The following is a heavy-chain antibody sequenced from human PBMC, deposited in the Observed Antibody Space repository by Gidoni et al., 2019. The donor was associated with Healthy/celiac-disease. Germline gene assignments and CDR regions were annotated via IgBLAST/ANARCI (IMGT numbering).Heavy chain of an antibody. CDR1: GYGFPNHM. J-gene: IGHJ6*02. V-gene: IGHV5-51*01. D-gene: IGHD6-13*01. Sequence: VQLVQCGAAVHRRGDSRKISCAGSGYGFPNHMIGWVRQRPGKGLEWMGIISPADSDTRYSPSFQGQVTISADNSTSTAYLQWRSLQASDTAMYYCARQDRIAAALHDGNGMDVWGQGTTVTVSS. CDR3: ARQDRIAAALHDGNGMDV. CDR2: ISPADSDT.